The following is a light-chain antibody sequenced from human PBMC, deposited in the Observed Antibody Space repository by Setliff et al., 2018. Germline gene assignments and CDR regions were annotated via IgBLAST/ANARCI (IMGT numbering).Light chain of an antibody. Sequence: QSALTQPPSVSAAPRQKVTISCSGSDSNIGSSYVSWYQPVPGTAPKIIIYDNGKRPSGIPDRFSGSKSGASGTLGITGLQTGDEAEYYCATWDFSLRGVVFGGGTKVTVL. CDR3: ATWDFSLRGVV. V-gene: IGLV1-51*01. J-gene: IGLJ2*01. CDR2: DNG. CDR1: DSNIGSSY.